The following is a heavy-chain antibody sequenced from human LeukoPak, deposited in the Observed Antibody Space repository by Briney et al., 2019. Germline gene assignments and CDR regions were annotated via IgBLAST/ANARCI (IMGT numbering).Heavy chain of an antibody. Sequence: ASVKVSCKASGYTFINYYMHWVRQAPGQGLEWMGMINPSGGTTTYAQKFQGRVTMTRDMSTSTVFLELNSLRSEDTAVYYCASGDYGVPFDYWGQGTLVTVSS. V-gene: IGHV1-46*01. CDR3: ASGDYGVPFDY. CDR2: INPSGGTT. CDR1: GYTFINYY. D-gene: IGHD4-17*01. J-gene: IGHJ4*02.